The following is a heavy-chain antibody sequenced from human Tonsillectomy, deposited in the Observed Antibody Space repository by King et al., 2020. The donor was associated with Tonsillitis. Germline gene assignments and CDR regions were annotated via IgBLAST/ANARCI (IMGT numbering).Heavy chain of an antibody. V-gene: IGHV3-30*18. CDR3: AKDRGSGSYPGQFYFDY. CDR2: ISYDGSNK. D-gene: IGHD1-26*01. J-gene: IGHJ4*02. CDR1: GFTFSSYG. Sequence: VQLVESGGGVVQPGRSLRLSCAASGFTFSSYGMHWVRRAPGKGLEWVAVISYDGSNKYYVDSVKGRFTISRDNSKNTLYLQMNSLRAEDTAVYYCAKDRGSGSYPGQFYFDYWGQGTLVTVSS.